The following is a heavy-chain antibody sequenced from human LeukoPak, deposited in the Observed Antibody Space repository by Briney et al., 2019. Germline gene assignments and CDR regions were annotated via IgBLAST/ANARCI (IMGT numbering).Heavy chain of an antibody. CDR2: IYYSGST. D-gene: IGHD6-13*01. J-gene: IGHJ4*01. V-gene: IGHV4-34*01. CDR1: GGSFSGYY. Sequence: SETLSLTCAVYGGSFSGYYWSWIRQPPGKGLEWIGSIYYSGSTYYNPSLKSRVTISVDTSKNQFSLKLSSVTAADTAVYYCARGDGSSWYYTPYFDYWGQGTLVTVSS. CDR3: ARGDGSSWYYTPYFDY.